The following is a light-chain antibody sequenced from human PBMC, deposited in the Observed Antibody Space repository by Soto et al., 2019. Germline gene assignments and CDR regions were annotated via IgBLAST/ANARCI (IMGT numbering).Light chain of an antibody. J-gene: IGKJ1*01. CDR3: MQALQTPQT. CDR1: QSLLHSHGYNY. Sequence: DLVMTQSPLSLPVTPGEPASISCRSSQSLLHSHGYNYLYWYLQKPGQSPQLLIYLGSNRASGVPDRFSGSGSGTDFTLKISRVEAEDVGVYYDMQALQTPQTFGQGTKVEIK. CDR2: LGS. V-gene: IGKV2-28*01.